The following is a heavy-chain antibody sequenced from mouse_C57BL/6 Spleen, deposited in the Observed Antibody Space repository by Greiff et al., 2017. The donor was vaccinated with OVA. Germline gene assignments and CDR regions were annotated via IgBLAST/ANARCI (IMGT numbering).Heavy chain of an antibody. V-gene: IGHV3-6*01. Sequence: VQLKESGPGLVKPSQSLSLTCSVTGYSITSGYYWNWIRQFPGNKLEWMGYISYDGSNNYNPSLKNRISITRDTSKNQFFLKLNSVTTEDTATYYCASYYGSSYTTGYFDYWGQGTTLTVSS. J-gene: IGHJ2*01. D-gene: IGHD1-1*01. CDR1: GYSITSGYY. CDR2: ISYDGSN. CDR3: ASYYGSSYTTGYFDY.